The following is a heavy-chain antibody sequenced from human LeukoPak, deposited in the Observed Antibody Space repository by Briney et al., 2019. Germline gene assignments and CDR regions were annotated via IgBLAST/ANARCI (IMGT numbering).Heavy chain of an antibody. CDR3: AKPARLQSIPDY. J-gene: IGHJ4*02. Sequence: LSGGSLRLSCAASGFTFSSYAMSWVRQAPGKGLEWVSAISGSGGSTYYADSVKGRFTISRDNSKNTLYLQMNSLRVEDTAVYYCAKPARLQSIPDYWGQGTLVTVSS. D-gene: IGHD2-21*01. CDR1: GFTFSSYA. V-gene: IGHV3-23*01. CDR2: ISGSGGST.